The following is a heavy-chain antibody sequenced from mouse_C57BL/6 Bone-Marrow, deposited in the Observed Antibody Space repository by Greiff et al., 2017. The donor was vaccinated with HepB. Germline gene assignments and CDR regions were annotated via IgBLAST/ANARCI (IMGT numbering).Heavy chain of an antibody. J-gene: IGHJ4*01. V-gene: IGHV5-6*01. CDR3: ARDGPYYGSSYCYAMDY. Sequence: EVMLVESGGDLVKPGGSLKLSCAASGFTFSSYGMSWVRQTPDKRLEWVATISSGGSYTYYPDSVKGRFTITRDNAKNTLYLQMSSLKSEDTAMYYCARDGPYYGSSYCYAMDYWGQGTSVTVSS. D-gene: IGHD1-1*01. CDR2: ISSGGSYT. CDR1: GFTFSSYG.